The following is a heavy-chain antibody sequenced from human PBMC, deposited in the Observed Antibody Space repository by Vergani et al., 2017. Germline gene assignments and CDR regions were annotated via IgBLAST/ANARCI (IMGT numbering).Heavy chain of an antibody. Sequence: QVQLVQSGAEVKKPGASVKVSCKASGYTFTGYYMHWVRQAPGQGLEWMGWINPNSGGTNYAQKFQGRVTMTRDTSISTAYMELSRLRSDDTAVYYCARHPLYSGYDLVWYFDLWGRGTLVTVSS. V-gene: IGHV1-2*02. CDR1: GYTFTGYY. CDR2: INPNSGGT. D-gene: IGHD5-12*01. J-gene: IGHJ2*01. CDR3: ARHPLYSGYDLVWYFDL.